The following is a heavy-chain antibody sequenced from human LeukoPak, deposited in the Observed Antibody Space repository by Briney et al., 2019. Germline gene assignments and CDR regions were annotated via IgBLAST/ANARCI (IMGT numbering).Heavy chain of an antibody. CDR2: INHSGST. V-gene: IGHV4-34*01. J-gene: IGHJ4*02. CDR1: GGSFSGYY. Sequence: SETLSLTCAVYGGSFSGYYWSWIRQPPGKGLEWIGEINHSGSTNYNPSLKSRVTISVDTSKNQFSLKLSSVTAADTAVYYCASNSFDYYGSGSYSVDYWGQGTLVTVSS. D-gene: IGHD3-10*01. CDR3: ASNSFDYYGSGSYSVDY.